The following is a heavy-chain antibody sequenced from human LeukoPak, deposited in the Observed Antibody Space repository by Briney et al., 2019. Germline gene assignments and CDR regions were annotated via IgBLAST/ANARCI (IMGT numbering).Heavy chain of an antibody. Sequence: ASVKVSCKASGYTFTNYGISWVRQAPGQGLEWMGWISVYNGNTNYAQKFQGRVTVTTDTSTSTAYMELRSLTSDDTAVYYCARGGAVTHDDWGQGTLVTVSS. CDR1: GYTFTNYG. J-gene: IGHJ4*02. CDR3: ARGGAVTHDD. CDR2: ISVYNGNT. V-gene: IGHV1-18*01. D-gene: IGHD2-15*01.